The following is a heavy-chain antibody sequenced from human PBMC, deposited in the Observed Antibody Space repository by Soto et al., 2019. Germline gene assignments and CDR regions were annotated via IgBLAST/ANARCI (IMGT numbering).Heavy chain of an antibody. CDR2: ISWNSGSI. Sequence: GGSLRLSCAASGFTFYDYAMHWVRPAPGEGLEWVSGISWNSGSIGYADSVKGRFTISRDNAKNSLYLQMNSLRAEDTALYYCAKDIEVVVAATFAFDIWGQGTMVTVSS. CDR3: AKDIEVVVAATFAFDI. V-gene: IGHV3-9*01. J-gene: IGHJ3*02. CDR1: GFTFYDYA. D-gene: IGHD2-15*01.